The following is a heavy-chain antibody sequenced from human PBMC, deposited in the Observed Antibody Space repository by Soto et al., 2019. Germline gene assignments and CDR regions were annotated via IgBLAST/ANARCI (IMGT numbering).Heavy chain of an antibody. CDR3: AKARGVVGATTFDY. D-gene: IGHD1-26*01. Sequence: GSLRLSCAASVFTFSSYAMSWVRQAPGKGLEWVSAISGSGGSTYYADSVKGRFTISRDNSKNTLYLQMNSLRAEDTAVYYCAKARGVVGATTFDYWGQGTLVTVSS. CDR1: VFTFSSYA. V-gene: IGHV3-23*01. CDR2: ISGSGGST. J-gene: IGHJ4*02.